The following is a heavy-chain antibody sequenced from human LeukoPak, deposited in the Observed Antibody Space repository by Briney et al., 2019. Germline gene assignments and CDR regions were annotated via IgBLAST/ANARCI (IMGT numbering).Heavy chain of an antibody. D-gene: IGHD2-2*02. CDR2: ISGSGGST. CDR3: ATRSGDCSSTSCYSHY. J-gene: IGHJ4*02. V-gene: IGHV3-23*01. CDR1: GFTFSNYA. Sequence: GGSLRLSCAASGFTFSNYAMSWVRQAPGKGLEWVSAISGSGGSTYYADSVKGRFTISRDNPKNTLYLQMNSLRDEDTAVYYCATRSGDCSSTSCYSHYWGQGTLVTVSS.